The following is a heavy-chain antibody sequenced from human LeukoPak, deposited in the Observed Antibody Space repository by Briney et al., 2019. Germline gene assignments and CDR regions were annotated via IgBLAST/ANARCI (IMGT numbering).Heavy chain of an antibody. CDR3: ARAPLYYDSSEYYYYGMDV. J-gene: IGHJ6*02. Sequence: SVKVSCKASGGTFSSYAISWVRQAPGQGLEWMGGTIPIFGTANYAQKFQGRVTITADESTSTAYMELSSLRSEDTAVYYCARAPLYYDSSEYYYYGMDVWGQGTTVTVSS. D-gene: IGHD3-22*01. V-gene: IGHV1-69*13. CDR2: TIPIFGTA. CDR1: GGTFSSYA.